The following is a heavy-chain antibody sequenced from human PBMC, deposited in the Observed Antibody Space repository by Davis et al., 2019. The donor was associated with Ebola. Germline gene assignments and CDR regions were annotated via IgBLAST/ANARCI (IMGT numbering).Heavy chain of an antibody. D-gene: IGHD5-18*01. J-gene: IGHJ5*02. Sequence: SVKVSCKASGGTFSSYAFNWVRQAPGQGLEWMGEIIPILGIANYAQKFQGRVTITADKSSSTAYMVLSSLRSEDTAVYYCATYTAMVTDWFDPWGQGTLVTVSS. V-gene: IGHV1-69*10. CDR1: GGTFSSYA. CDR3: ATYTAMVTDWFDP. CDR2: IIPILGIA.